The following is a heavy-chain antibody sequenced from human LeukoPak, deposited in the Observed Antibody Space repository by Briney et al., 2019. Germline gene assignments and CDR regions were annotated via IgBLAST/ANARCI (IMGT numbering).Heavy chain of an antibody. CDR3: TTDGGGTIFGVIDY. CDR2: IKSKTDGGTT. J-gene: IGHJ4*02. D-gene: IGHD3-3*01. V-gene: IGHV3-15*01. CDR1: GFTFSNAW. Sequence: GGSLRLSCAASGFTFSNAWMSWVRQAPGKGLEWVGRIKSKTDGGTTDYAAPVKGRFTISRDDSKNTLYLQMNSLKTEDTAVYYCTTDGGGTIFGVIDYWGQGTLVTVSS.